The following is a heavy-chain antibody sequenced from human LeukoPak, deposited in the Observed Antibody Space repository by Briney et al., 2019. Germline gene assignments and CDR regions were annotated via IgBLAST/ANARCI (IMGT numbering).Heavy chain of an antibody. D-gene: IGHD2-15*01. J-gene: IGHJ4*02. CDR3: ARLAVVVAATGGFDY. Sequence: GESLKISCKGSGYSFTSYLIGWVRQMPVKGLEWMGIIYPGDSDTRYSPSFQGQVTISADKSISTAYLQWSSLKASDTAMYYCARLAVVVAATGGFDYWGQGTLVTVSS. CDR2: IYPGDSDT. CDR1: GYSFTSYL. V-gene: IGHV5-51*01.